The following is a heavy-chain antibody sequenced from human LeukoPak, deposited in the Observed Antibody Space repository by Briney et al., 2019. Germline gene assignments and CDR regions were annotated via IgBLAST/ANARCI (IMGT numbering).Heavy chain of an antibody. CDR1: RDSISSSTYC. CDR3: ARRFYHDYVIED. Sequence: SETLSLTCTVSRDSISSSTYCWGRIRQSPGKGLESTGSICDSGTAYYNPPLGSRTTMSVHTSKNLFSLMLSPVTAGDAACYYSARRFYHDYVIEDWGQEALVTVCS. D-gene: IGHD3-16*01. V-gene: IGHV4-39*01. CDR2: ICDSGTA. J-gene: IGHJ4*02.